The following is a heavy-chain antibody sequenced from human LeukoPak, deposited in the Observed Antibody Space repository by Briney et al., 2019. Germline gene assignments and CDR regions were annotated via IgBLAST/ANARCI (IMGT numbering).Heavy chain of an antibody. CDR2: VHLDGRT. V-gene: IGHV4-4*02. D-gene: IGHD3-3*01. Sequence: SGTLSLTCDVSGGSVTSTNWWTWVRQPPGKGLEWIGEVHLDGRTNYNPSLTGRLTMSVDLYENHISLKMTSVTAADTAVYYCAREGGFYRPLDYSGQGMLVTVSS. CDR1: GGSVTSTNW. J-gene: IGHJ4*02. CDR3: AREGGFYRPLDY.